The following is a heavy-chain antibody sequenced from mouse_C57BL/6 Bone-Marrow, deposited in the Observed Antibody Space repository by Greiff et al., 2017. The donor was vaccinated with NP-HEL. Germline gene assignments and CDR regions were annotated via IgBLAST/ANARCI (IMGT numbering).Heavy chain of an antibody. CDR1: GFTFTDYY. V-gene: IGHV7-3*01. CDR2: IRNKANGYTT. J-gene: IGHJ2*01. CDR3: ARWGDYDGNYFDY. D-gene: IGHD2-4*01. Sequence: EVQLVESGGGLVQPGGSLSLSCAASGFTFTDYYMSWVRQPPGKALEWLGFIRNKANGYTTEYSASVKGRFTISRDNSQSILYLQMNALRAEDSATYYCARWGDYDGNYFDYWGQGTTLTVSS.